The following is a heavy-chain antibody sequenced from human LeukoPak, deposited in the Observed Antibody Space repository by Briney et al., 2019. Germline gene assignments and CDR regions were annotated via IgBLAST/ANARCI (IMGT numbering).Heavy chain of an antibody. CDR3: ARGPRILAAGSYYFDY. CDR1: GFTFSSYW. Sequence: GGSLRLSCAASGFTFSSYWMSWVRQAPGKGLEWVANIKQDGSEKYYVDSVKGRFTISRDNAKNSLYLQMNSLRVADTAVYYCARGPRILAAGSYYFDYWGQGSLVTVSS. D-gene: IGHD6-13*01. CDR2: IKQDGSEK. J-gene: IGHJ4*02. V-gene: IGHV3-7*03.